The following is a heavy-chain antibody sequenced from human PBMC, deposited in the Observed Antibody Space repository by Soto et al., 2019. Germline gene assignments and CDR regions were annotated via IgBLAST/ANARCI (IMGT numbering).Heavy chain of an antibody. J-gene: IGHJ6*02. CDR3: ARDQRDSNSSGWYYYYYYGMDV. V-gene: IGHV3-30-3*01. CDR2: ISYDGSNK. D-gene: IGHD6-19*01. Sequence: GGSLRLSCAASGFTVSSNYMSWVRQAPGKGLEWVAVISYDGSNKYYADSVKGRFTISRDNSKNTLYLQMNSLRAEDTAVYYCARDQRDSNSSGWYYYYYYGMDVWGQGTTVTVSS. CDR1: GFTVSSNY.